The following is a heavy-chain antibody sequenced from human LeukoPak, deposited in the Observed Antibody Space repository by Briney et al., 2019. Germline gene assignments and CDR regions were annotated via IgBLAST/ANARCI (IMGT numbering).Heavy chain of an antibody. V-gene: IGHV3-7*03. J-gene: IGHJ4*02. Sequence: PGGSLRLSCAASGFTVSNNHMSWVRQAPGKRLEWVANIKQDGSENYYVDSVKGRFTISRDNAKNSLYLQMNSLRVEDTAVYYCARDTAGLDYWGQGILVTVSS. CDR1: GFTVSNNH. CDR2: IKQDGSEN. CDR3: ARDTAGLDY.